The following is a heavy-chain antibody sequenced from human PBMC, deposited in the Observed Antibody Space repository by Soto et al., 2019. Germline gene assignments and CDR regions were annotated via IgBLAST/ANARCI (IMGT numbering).Heavy chain of an antibody. V-gene: IGHV1-69*06. CDR2: IIPIFGTA. D-gene: IGHD2-15*01. Sequence: QVQLVQSGAEVKKPGSSMKVSCKASGGTFSSYAISWVRQAPGQGLEWMGGIIPIFGTANYAQKFQGRVTITADKSTSTAYMELSSLRSEDTAVYYCASGGYCSGGSCYTRYYYDYWGQGTLVTVSS. J-gene: IGHJ4*02. CDR3: ASGGYCSGGSCYTRYYYDY. CDR1: GGTFSSYA.